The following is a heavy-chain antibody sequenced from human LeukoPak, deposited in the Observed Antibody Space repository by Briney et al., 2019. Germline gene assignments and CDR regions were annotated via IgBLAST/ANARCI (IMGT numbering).Heavy chain of an antibody. Sequence: KPSETLSLTCAVYGGSFSGYYWSWIRQPPGKGLEWIGEINHSGSTNYNPSLKSRVTISVDTSKNQFSLKLSSVTAADTAVYYCAGGGGGIAVAGTDRPYPRSVGYFQHWGQGTLVTVSS. D-gene: IGHD6-19*01. CDR3: AGGGGGIAVAGTDRPYPRSVGYFQH. J-gene: IGHJ1*01. CDR2: INHSGST. V-gene: IGHV4-34*01. CDR1: GGSFSGYY.